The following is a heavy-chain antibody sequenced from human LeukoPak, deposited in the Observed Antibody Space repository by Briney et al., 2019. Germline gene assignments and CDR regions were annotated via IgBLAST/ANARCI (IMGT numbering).Heavy chain of an antibody. CDR3: ARRRSNWNYGESLDY. D-gene: IGHD1-7*01. CDR1: GYSFTSYW. V-gene: IGHV5-51*01. J-gene: IGHJ4*02. CDR2: IYPGDSDT. Sequence: RGESLKISCKGSGYSFTSYWIGWVRQMPGKGLEWMGIIYPGDSDTRYSPSFQGQVTISADKSISTAYLQWSSLKASDTAMYYCARRRSNWNYGESLDYWGQGTLVTVSS.